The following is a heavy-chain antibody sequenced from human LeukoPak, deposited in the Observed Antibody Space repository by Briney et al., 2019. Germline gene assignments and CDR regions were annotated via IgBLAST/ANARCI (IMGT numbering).Heavy chain of an antibody. V-gene: IGHV4-39*01. CDR1: GGSISSSIYY. CDR2: IRYSGST. CDR3: AGRRSGIAVAGTRRDY. D-gene: IGHD6-19*01. J-gene: IGHJ4*02. Sequence: PSETLSLTCTVSGGSISSSIYYWGWIRQPPGKGLEWIGSIRYSGSTFYNPSLRSRVTMSIDTSKNQFSLKLTFVTAADTAVYYCAGRRSGIAVAGTRRDYWGQGSLVTVSP.